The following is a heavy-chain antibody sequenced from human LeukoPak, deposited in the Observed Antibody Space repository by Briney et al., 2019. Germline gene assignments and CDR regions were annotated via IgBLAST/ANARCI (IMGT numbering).Heavy chain of an antibody. D-gene: IGHD3-3*01. J-gene: IGHJ4*02. CDR3: AKDFWSGYHSGYFDH. CDR1: GITFSSYG. CDR2: ISGSGGST. Sequence: GGSLRLSCAASGITFSSYGMSWVRQAPGKGLEWVSGISGSGGSTFYADSVKGRFTISRDNSKNTLYLQMNSLRAEDTAVYYCAKDFWSGYHSGYFDHWGQGTLVTVSS. V-gene: IGHV3-23*01.